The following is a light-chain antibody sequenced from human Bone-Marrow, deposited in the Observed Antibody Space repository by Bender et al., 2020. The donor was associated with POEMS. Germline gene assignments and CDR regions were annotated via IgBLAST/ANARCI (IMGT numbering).Light chain of an antibody. Sequence: SYELTQPPSVSVSPGQTARITCSGDALPQKYAYWYQQKSGQAPGVVIFEDNKRPSGIPERFSGSTSGNTASLTISGTQTMDEADYYCQSWGSNTAVFGGGTKLTVL. CDR2: EDN. CDR1: ALPQKY. J-gene: IGLJ2*01. V-gene: IGLV3-1*01. CDR3: QSWGSNTAV.